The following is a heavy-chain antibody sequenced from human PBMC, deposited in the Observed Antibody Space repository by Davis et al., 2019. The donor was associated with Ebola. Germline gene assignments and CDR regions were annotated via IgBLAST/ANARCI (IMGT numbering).Heavy chain of an antibody. J-gene: IGHJ6*04. Sequence: PGGSLRLSCAASGFTSTSNWIHWVRQAPGKGLVWVSRINSDGTKVGYADSVKGRFTLSRDNARNALYLQMNSLRVEDTAVYYCARVVAAYFDFWSGHSSPFYYYALDVWGKGTTVTVSS. CDR2: INSDGTKV. D-gene: IGHD3-3*01. CDR3: ARVVAAYFDFWSGHSSPFYYYALDV. V-gene: IGHV3-74*01. CDR1: GFTSTSNW.